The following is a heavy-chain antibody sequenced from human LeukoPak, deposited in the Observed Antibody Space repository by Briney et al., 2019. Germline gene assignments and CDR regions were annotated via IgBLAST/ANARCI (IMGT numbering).Heavy chain of an antibody. CDR3: AKKIVCDGAFGNCFDN. CDR2: ISSRVGNT. J-gene: IGHJ4*02. V-gene: IGHV3-23*01. CDR1: GFTFSSYD. Sequence: GGSLRLSCAASGFTFSSYDMNWVRQAPGKGLEWVSAISSRVGNTYYADSVKGRFTISRDDSRATVYLQMNSLRAEDKAVYFCAKKIVCDGAFGNCFDNWGQGTLVTVSS. D-gene: IGHD2-15*01.